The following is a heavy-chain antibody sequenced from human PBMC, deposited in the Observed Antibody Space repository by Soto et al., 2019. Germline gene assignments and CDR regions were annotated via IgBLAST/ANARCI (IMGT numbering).Heavy chain of an antibody. CDR1: GGSISSSSYY. CDR3: ASLGDPPRIAVAGTGQVNY. Sequence: QLQLQESGPGLVKPSETLSLTCTVSGGSISSSSYYWGWIRQPPGKGLEWIGSIYYSGSTYYNPSLKSRVTISVDTSKNPFSLKLSSVTAADTAVYYCASLGDPPRIAVAGTGQVNYWGQGTLVTVSS. CDR2: IYYSGST. V-gene: IGHV4-39*01. D-gene: IGHD6-19*01. J-gene: IGHJ4*02.